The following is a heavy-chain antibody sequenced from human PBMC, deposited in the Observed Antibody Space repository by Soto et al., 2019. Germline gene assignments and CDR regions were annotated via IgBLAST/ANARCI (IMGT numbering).Heavy chain of an antibody. CDR2: IDWDDDK. CDR1: GFSLSTSGMC. V-gene: IGHV2-70*01. J-gene: IGHJ4*02. Sequence: SGPTLVNPTQTLTLTCTFSGFSLSTSGMCVSWIRQPPGKALEWLALIDWDDDKYYSTSLKTRLTISRDTSENPVVLTMTDMDPVDAATYYCARTFNGYPDYWGQGTLVTVSS. D-gene: IGHD5-18*01. CDR3: ARTFNGYPDY.